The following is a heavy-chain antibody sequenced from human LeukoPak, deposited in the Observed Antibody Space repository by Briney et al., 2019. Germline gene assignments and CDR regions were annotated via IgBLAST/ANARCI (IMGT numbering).Heavy chain of an antibody. CDR3: ARVRQGYYMDV. CDR1: GFIFSSHS. J-gene: IGHJ6*03. CDR2: ISNVIETI. Sequence: GGSLTLSCPASGFIFSSHSMNWVRQAPGKGLEWVSYISNVIETIYYADSVKGRFTISRDNAHNSLYLQMNRLRVEDTAVYYCARVRQGYYMDVWGKGTAVTVSS. V-gene: IGHV3-48*01.